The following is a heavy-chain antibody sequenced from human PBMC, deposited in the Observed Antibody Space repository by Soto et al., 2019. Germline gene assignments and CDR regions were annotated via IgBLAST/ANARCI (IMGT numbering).Heavy chain of an antibody. CDR1: GGTFSSYA. V-gene: IGHV1-69*01. Sequence: QVQLVQSGAEVKKPGSSVKVSCKASGGTFSSYAISWVRQAPGQGLEWMGGLIPIFGTANYAQKFQGRVTITADESTSTDYMELSSLRSEDAAVYYCARDNIWFVELLRGYYYYGMDVWGQGTTVTVSS. CDR2: LIPIFGTA. D-gene: IGHD3-10*01. CDR3: ARDNIWFVELLRGYYYYGMDV. J-gene: IGHJ6*02.